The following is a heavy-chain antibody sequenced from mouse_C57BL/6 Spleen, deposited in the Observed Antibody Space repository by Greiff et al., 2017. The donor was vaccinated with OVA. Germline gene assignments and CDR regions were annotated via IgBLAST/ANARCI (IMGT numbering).Heavy chain of an antibody. CDR2: IWRGGST. CDR1: GFSLTSYG. V-gene: IGHV2-5*01. J-gene: IGHJ4*01. D-gene: IGHD1-1*01. Sequence: VQLQQSGPGLVQPSQSLSITCTVSGFSLTSYGVHWVRQSPGKGLEWLGVIWRGGSTDYNAAFMSRLSITKDNSKSQVFFKMNSLQADDTAIYYCAKMDYYGSGYAMDYWGQGTSVTVSS. CDR3: AKMDYYGSGYAMDY.